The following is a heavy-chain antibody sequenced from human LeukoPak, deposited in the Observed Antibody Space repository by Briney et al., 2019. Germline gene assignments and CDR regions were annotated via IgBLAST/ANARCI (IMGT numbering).Heavy chain of an antibody. J-gene: IGHJ4*02. D-gene: IGHD4-17*01. CDR3: ARDKFDGDERDHYFDY. CDR2: VDHSGGT. CDR1: GYSLSSGYY. Sequence: PAETLSLTCTVSGYSLSSGYYWGWIRQPPGKGLEWIGSVDHSGGTYYNPSLRSRVSISVDTSKNQFSLKLSSVTAADTAVYYCARDKFDGDERDHYFDYWGQGTLVTVSS. V-gene: IGHV4-38-2*02.